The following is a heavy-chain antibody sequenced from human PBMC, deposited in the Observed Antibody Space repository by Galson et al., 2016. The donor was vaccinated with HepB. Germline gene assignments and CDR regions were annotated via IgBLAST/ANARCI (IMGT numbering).Heavy chain of an antibody. Sequence: SETLSLTCTVSGGSISTNNHYWVCVRKPPGKGLEWVGTIFYTGTTYYSPSLKRLVNVSVDTSRNQISLKLTSVTAADTAVYFCARLMAIGAFDYWGQGILVTVSS. CDR3: ARLMAIGAFDY. CDR2: IFYTGTT. J-gene: IGHJ4*02. CDR1: GGSISTNNHY. D-gene: IGHD5-24*01. V-gene: IGHV4-39*01.